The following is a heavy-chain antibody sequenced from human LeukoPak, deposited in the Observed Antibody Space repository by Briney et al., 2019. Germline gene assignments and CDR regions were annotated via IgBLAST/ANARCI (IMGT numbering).Heavy chain of an antibody. J-gene: IGHJ4*02. Sequence: GGSLRLSCAASGLNFSSRWMNWVRQAPGQGLEWVASIKEDGSEKHYVDSVKGRFTISRDNGKNSLYLQMNSLRAEDTAVYYCARDSGWWRFDFWGQGALVTVSS. D-gene: IGHD6-13*01. CDR2: IKEDGSEK. CDR1: GLNFSSRW. V-gene: IGHV3-7*03. CDR3: ARDSGWWRFDF.